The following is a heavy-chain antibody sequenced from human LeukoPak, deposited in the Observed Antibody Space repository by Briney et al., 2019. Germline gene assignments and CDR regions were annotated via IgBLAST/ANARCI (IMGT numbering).Heavy chain of an antibody. Sequence: PSQTLSLTCTVSGGSISSGSYYWSWIRQHPGKGLEWIGYIYNSGSTYYSPSLKSRVTISMDTSKNQFSLKLSSVTAADTAVYYCARDMESVTGVFDYWGQGTLVIVSS. CDR3: ARDMESVTGVFDY. CDR2: IYNSGST. J-gene: IGHJ4*02. CDR1: GGSISSGSYY. V-gene: IGHV4-31*03. D-gene: IGHD7-27*01.